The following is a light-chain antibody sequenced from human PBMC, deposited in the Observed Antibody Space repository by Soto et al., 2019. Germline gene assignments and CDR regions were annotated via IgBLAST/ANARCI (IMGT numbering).Light chain of an antibody. V-gene: IGLV3-21*02. CDR1: NIASKS. Sequence: SYELTQPPSVSVAPGQTARITCGGNNIASKSVHWYQHRPGQAPVLVVHDDSDRPSGIPERFSGSNSENTATLTITRVEAVDEADYYCQVWDPSNHHVVFGGGTKLTVL. J-gene: IGLJ2*01. CDR3: QVWDPSNHHVV. CDR2: DDS.